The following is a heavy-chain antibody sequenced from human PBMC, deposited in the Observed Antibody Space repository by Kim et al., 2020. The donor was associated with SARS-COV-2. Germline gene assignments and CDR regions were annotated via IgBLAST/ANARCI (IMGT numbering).Heavy chain of an antibody. J-gene: IGHJ6*02. CDR3: ARGGLRPAAADKYYYYGMDV. D-gene: IGHD6-13*01. CDR1: GGTFSSYA. CDR2: IIPILGIA. V-gene: IGHV1-69*04. Sequence: SVKVSCKASGGTFSSYAISWVRQAPGQGLEWMGRIIPILGIANYAQKFQGRVTITADKSTSTAYMELSSLRSEDTAVYYCARGGLRPAAADKYYYYGMDVWGQGTTVTVSS.